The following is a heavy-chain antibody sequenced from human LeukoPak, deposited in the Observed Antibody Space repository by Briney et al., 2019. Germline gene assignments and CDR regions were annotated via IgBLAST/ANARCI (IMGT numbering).Heavy chain of an antibody. CDR2: INPNSGGT. J-gene: IGHJ4*02. V-gene: IGHV1-2*06. CDR1: GYTFTGYY. CDR3: ARDDTYDSPGY. Sequence: ASVKVSCKASGYTFTGYYIHWVRQAPGQGLEWMGRINPNSGGTNYAQKFQGRVTMTRDTSINTAYMELSRLRSDDTAVYYCARDDTYDSPGYWGQGTLVTVSS. D-gene: IGHD3-16*01.